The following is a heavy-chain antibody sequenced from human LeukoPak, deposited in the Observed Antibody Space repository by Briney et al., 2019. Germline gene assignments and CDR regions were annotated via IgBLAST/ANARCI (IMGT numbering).Heavy chain of an antibody. CDR2: IYYSGST. J-gene: IGHJ4*02. CDR1: GGSISSSSYY. D-gene: IGHD3-10*01. Sequence: SETLSLTCTVSGGSISSSSYYWGWIRQPPGKGLEWIGSIYYSGSTYYNPSLKGRVTISVDTSKNQFSLKLSSVTAADTAVYYCASFNYYGSGSYRDYWGQGTLVTVSS. CDR3: ASFNYYGSGSYRDY. V-gene: IGHV4-39*01.